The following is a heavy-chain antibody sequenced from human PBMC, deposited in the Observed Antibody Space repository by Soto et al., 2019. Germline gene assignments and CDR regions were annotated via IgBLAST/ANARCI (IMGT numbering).Heavy chain of an antibody. CDR1: GFTFSSYA. CDR3: AKSPGGYDSSGYRPVFDY. CDR2: ISGSGGST. D-gene: IGHD3-22*01. J-gene: IGHJ4*02. Sequence: PGGSLRLSCAASGFTFSSYAMSWVRQAPGKGLEWVSAISGSGGSTYYADSVKGRFTISRDNSKNTLYLQMNSLRAEDTAVYYCAKSPGGYDSSGYRPVFDYWGQGTLVTVSS. V-gene: IGHV3-23*01.